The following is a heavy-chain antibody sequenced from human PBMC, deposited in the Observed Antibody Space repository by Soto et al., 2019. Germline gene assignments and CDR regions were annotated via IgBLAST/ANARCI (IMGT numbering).Heavy chain of an antibody. J-gene: IGHJ3*02. Sequence: LRLSCAASGFTFSTYDMHWVRQVTGKGLEWVSAIGTIGDTFYPGSVRGRFTISRENAKNSLYLQMNSLRAGDTAVYYCARAKREPWFGDLLSRSAFDIWGQGTMVTVAS. V-gene: IGHV3-13*01. CDR3: ARAKREPWFGDLLSRSAFDI. D-gene: IGHD3-10*01. CDR1: GFTFSTYD. CDR2: IGTIGDT.